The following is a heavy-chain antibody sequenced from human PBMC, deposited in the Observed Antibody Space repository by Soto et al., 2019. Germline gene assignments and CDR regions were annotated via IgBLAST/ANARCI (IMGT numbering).Heavy chain of an antibody. J-gene: IGHJ3*02. CDR1: GYTFTSYG. D-gene: IGHD6-13*01. Sequence: QVQLVQSGAEVKKPGASVKVSCKASGYTFTSYGISWVRQAPGQGLEWMGWISSYNGNTNYAQKLQGRVTMTTDTSTSRGYMELRSLRSDDTAVYYCARVFEAAAGTGAFDIWGQGTMVTVSS. CDR2: ISSYNGNT. CDR3: ARVFEAAAGTGAFDI. V-gene: IGHV1-18*01.